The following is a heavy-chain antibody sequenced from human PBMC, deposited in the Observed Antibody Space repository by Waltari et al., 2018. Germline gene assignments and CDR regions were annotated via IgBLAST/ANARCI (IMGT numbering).Heavy chain of an antibody. CDR3: ARRGVIAILDAFDI. D-gene: IGHD2-21*01. J-gene: IGHJ3*02. CDR1: GGTFSSYA. Sequence: QVQLVQSGAEVKKPGSSVKVSCKASGGTFSSYAISWVRQAPGQGLEWMGGIIPIFGTANYAQKFQGRVTITADKSTSTAYMELSSLRSGDTAVYYCARRGVIAILDAFDIWGQGTMVTISS. CDR2: IIPIFGTA. V-gene: IGHV1-69*14.